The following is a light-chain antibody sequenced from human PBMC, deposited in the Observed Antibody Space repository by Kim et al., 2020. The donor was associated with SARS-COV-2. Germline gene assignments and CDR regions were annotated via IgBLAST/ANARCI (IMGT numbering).Light chain of an antibody. CDR3: QQYYDYWT. V-gene: IGKV1-5*03. CDR1: QSIYNW. Sequence: DIQMTQSPSTLSASVGDRISITCRAGQSIYNWLAWYQQKPGKAPKLLIYKTSTLNTGVPSRFSGSGSATEFILTISSLQPDDFATYYCQQYYDYWTFGQGTKVDIK. J-gene: IGKJ1*01. CDR2: KTS.